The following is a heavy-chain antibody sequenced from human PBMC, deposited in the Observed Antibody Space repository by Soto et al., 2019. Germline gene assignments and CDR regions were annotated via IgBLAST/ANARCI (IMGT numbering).Heavy chain of an antibody. V-gene: IGHV4-61*01. D-gene: IGHD1-26*01. CDR1: GGSVSSGSYY. J-gene: IGHJ6*02. CDR2: IYYSGST. CDR3: ARDRVGATDSYYGMDV. Sequence: SETLSLTCTVSGGSVSSGSYYWSWIRQPPGKGLEWIGYIYYSGSTNYNPSLKSRVTISVDTSKNQFSLKLSSVTAADTAVYYCARDRVGATDSYYGMDVWGQGTTVTVSS.